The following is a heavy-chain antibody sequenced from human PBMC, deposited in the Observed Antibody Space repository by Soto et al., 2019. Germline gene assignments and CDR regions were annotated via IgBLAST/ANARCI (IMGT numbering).Heavy chain of an antibody. CDR1: GGSISSYY. CDR3: ARVVYTRGSSSSLWFDP. V-gene: IGHV4-4*07. D-gene: IGHD6-6*01. CDR2: IYTSGST. Sequence: SETLSLTCTVSGGSISSYYWSWIRQPAGKGLEWIGRIYTSGSTNYNPSLKSRVTMSVDTSKNQFSLTLSSVTAADTAVYYCARVVYTRGSSSSLWFDPWGQGDLVTGSS. J-gene: IGHJ5*02.